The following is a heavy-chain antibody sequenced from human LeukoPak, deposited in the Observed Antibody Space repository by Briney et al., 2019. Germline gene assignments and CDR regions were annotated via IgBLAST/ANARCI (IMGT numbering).Heavy chain of an antibody. Sequence: GGSLRLSCSASGFTFSTYAMHWVRQAPGKGLESVAIIGTDAGSTDYADSVKGRFTISRDNAKNTLYLQMNSLRAEDTAVYYCVELTSMVEHYWGQGTLVTVSS. CDR1: GFTFSTYA. D-gene: IGHD3-10*01. J-gene: IGHJ4*02. CDR2: IGTDAGST. CDR3: VELTSMVEHY. V-gene: IGHV3-64*04.